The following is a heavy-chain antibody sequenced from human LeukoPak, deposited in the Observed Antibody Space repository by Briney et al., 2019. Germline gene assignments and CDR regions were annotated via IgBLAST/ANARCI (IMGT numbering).Heavy chain of an antibody. Sequence: SETLSLTCTVSGGSISSYYWSWIRQPAGKGLEWIGRIYTSGSTNYNPSLKSRVTMSVDMSKNQFSLKLSSVTAADTAVYYCARTYDSSGYYYNWFDPWGQGTLVTVSS. CDR3: ARTYDSSGYYYNWFDP. V-gene: IGHV4-4*07. CDR1: GGSISSYY. D-gene: IGHD3-22*01. J-gene: IGHJ5*02. CDR2: IYTSGST.